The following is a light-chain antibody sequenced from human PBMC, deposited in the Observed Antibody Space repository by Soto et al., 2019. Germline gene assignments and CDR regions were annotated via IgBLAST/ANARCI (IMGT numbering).Light chain of an antibody. V-gene: IGKV1-5*01. CDR3: QQHKSYHVT. CDR2: DAS. J-gene: IGKJ4*01. Sequence: DIQMTQSPSTLSASVGDRVTITCRASQNIDIWLSWYQQKPGKAPSLLIYDASNLKSGVPSRFSGSGSGTDFTLTSSSLQPDDSVSDYCQQHKSYHVTFGGGNTVAIK. CDR1: QNIDIW.